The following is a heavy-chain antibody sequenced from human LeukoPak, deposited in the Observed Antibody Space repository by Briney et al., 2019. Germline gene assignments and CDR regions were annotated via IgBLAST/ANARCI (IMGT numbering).Heavy chain of an antibody. J-gene: IGHJ4*02. V-gene: IGHV4-61*02. D-gene: IGHD5-18*01. CDR1: GGFINTDNYD. CDR2: IYSSGST. CDR3: AREGRSVDTDY. Sequence: PSQTLSLTCTVSGGFINTDNYDWSWIRQPAGKGLEWIGRIYSSGSTNYNPSLKSRVTISVDTSKNQFSLKLSSVTAADTAVYYCAREGRSVDTDYWGQGTLVTVSS.